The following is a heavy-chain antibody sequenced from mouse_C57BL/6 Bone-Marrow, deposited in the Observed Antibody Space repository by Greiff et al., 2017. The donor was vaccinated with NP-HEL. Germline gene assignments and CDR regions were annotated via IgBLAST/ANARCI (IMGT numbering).Heavy chain of an antibody. J-gene: IGHJ3*01. CDR1: GYTFTDYY. D-gene: IGHD3-2*02. V-gene: IGHV1-26*01. Sequence: VQLQQPGAELVKPGASVTLSCKASGYTFTDYYMNWVKQSHGKSLEWIGDINPNNGGTSYNQKFKGKATLTVDKSSSTAYMELRSLTSEDSAVYYCARARQLRLPWFAYWGQGTLVTVSA. CDR3: ARARQLRLPWFAY. CDR2: INPNNGGT.